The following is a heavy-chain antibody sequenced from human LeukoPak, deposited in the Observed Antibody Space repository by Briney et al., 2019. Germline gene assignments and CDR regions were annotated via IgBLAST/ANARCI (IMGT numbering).Heavy chain of an antibody. CDR1: GYTFTNYD. V-gene: IGHV1-8*01. D-gene: IGHD3-10*01. CDR3: ARGRGGTVVRGYLDY. Sequence: GASVKVSCKASGYTFTNYDIMGVRQATGQGPEWMGWMNSNSGNTGYAQKFQGRVTMTRDTSINTAYMELHSLTSEDTAVYYCARGRGGTVVRGYLDYWGQGTLVTVSS. J-gene: IGHJ4*02. CDR2: MNSNSGNT.